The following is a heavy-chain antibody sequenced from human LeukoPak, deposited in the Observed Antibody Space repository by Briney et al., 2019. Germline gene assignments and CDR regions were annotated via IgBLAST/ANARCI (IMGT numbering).Heavy chain of an antibody. CDR1: GGSISSYY. V-gene: IGHV4-59*01. CDR2: IYYSGST. CDR3: AGGTYSGYDS. J-gene: IGHJ5*02. Sequence: KPSETLSLTCTVSGGSISSYYWSWIRQPPGKGLEWIGFIYYSGSTNYNPSLKSRVTISVDTSKNQFSLKLSSVTAADTAVYYCAGGTYSGYDSWGQGTLVTVSS. D-gene: IGHD5-12*01.